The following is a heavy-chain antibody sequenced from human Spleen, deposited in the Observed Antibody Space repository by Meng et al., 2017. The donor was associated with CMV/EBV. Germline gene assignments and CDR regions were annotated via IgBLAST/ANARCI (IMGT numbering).Heavy chain of an antibody. D-gene: IGHD3-3*01. CDR3: ASTKITVFGVVTFETASYNWFDP. J-gene: IGHJ5*02. V-gene: IGHV4-61*08. Sequence: SETLSLTCTVSGDSVSNSAYYWTWIRQPPGKELDWLGYTYYTGGAIYNSSLKSRVTISLDTSRNQLSLTLTSVTAADTAVYYCASTKITVFGVVTFETASYNWFDPWGQGTLVTVSS. CDR1: GDSVSNSAYY. CDR2: TYYTGGA.